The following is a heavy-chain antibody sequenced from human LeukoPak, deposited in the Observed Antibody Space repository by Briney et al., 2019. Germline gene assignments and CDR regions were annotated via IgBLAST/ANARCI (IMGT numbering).Heavy chain of an antibody. D-gene: IGHD2-15*01. Sequence: SETLSLTCTVSGGSISSYHWSWIRQPAGKGLEWIGRIYTSGSTNYNPSLKSRVTMSVDTSKNQFSLKLSSVTAADTAVYYCAREAGCSGGSCYRSYFDYWGQGTLVTVSS. V-gene: IGHV4-4*07. CDR1: GGSISSYH. CDR3: AREAGCSGGSCYRSYFDY. CDR2: IYTSGST. J-gene: IGHJ4*02.